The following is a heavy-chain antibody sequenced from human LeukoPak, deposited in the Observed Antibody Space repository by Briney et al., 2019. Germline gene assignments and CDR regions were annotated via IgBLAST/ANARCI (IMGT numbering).Heavy chain of an antibody. CDR2: IHYSGST. CDR3: ASGDYGDFSRFDF. V-gene: IGHV4-59*08. J-gene: IGHJ4*02. CDR1: GGSISSYY. D-gene: IGHD4-17*01. Sequence: SETLALTCTVSGGSISSYYWSWIRQPPGKGLEWIGYIHYSGSTNHNPSLKSRVTISVDTSKNQFSLKLSSVTAADTAVYYCASGDYGDFSRFDFWGQGTLVTVSS.